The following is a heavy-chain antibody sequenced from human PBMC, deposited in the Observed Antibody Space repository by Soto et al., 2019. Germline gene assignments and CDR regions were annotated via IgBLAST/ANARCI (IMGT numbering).Heavy chain of an antibody. D-gene: IGHD3-3*01. CDR2: IKSDGRNT. V-gene: IGHV3-30*18. J-gene: IGHJ5*02. CDR1: GFTFRSYG. Sequence: QVKLVESGGGVVQSGRSRRLSCAASGFTFRSYGMHWVRQSPGKGLEWVAVIKSDGRNTDYADSVKGRFFISRDNTRNMLYLQMNSHRADDTAVYYCAKPGSSLDWPPFDPWGQGTLVTVSS. CDR3: AKPGSSLDWPPFDP.